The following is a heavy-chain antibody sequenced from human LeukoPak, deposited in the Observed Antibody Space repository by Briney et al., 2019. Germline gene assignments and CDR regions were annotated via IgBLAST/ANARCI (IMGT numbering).Heavy chain of an antibody. D-gene: IGHD4-23*01. J-gene: IGHJ4*02. Sequence: GASVKVSRKASGGTFSSYAISWVRQAPGQGLEWMGGIIPIFGTANYAQKFQGRVTITADESTSTAYMELSSLRSEDTAVYYCARTPSRNSVYFDYWGQGTLVTVSS. CDR1: GGTFSSYA. CDR3: ARTPSRNSVYFDY. CDR2: IIPIFGTA. V-gene: IGHV1-69*13.